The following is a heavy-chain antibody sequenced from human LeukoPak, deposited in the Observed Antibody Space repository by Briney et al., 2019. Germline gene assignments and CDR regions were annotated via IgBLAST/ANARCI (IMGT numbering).Heavy chain of an antibody. J-gene: IGHJ4*02. D-gene: IGHD1-26*01. CDR1: GGTFSSYA. V-gene: IGHV1-69*06. CDR2: IIPIFGTA. Sequence: EASVKVSCKASGGTFSSYAISWVRQAPGQGLEWMGGIIPIFGTANYAQKFQGRVTITADKSTSTAYMELSSLRSEDTAVYYCARGGEWELLVGSLGFDYWGQGTLVTVSS. CDR3: ARGGEWELLVGSLGFDY.